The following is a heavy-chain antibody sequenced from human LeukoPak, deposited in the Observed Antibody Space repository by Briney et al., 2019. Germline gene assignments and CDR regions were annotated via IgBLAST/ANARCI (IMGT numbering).Heavy chain of an antibody. CDR2: IYTSGGT. D-gene: IGHD3-10*01. CDR3: ARAPYYYGSGTPSYYYGMDV. CDR1: GGSISSYY. Sequence: PSETLSPTCTVSGGSISSYYWSWIRQPAGKGLEWIGRIYTSGGTNYNPSLKSRVTMSVDTSKNQFSLKLSSVTAADTAVYYCARAPYYYGSGTPSYYYGMDVWGQGTTVTVSS. J-gene: IGHJ6*02. V-gene: IGHV4-4*07.